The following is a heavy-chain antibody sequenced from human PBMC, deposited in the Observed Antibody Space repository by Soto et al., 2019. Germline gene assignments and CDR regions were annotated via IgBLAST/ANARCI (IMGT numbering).Heavy chain of an antibody. CDR2: ISNSGRII. J-gene: IGHJ4*02. V-gene: IGHV3-48*03. CDR1: GFTFSSFE. Sequence: HPGGSLRLSCAASGFTFSSFEMNWVRQAPGKGLEWVSYISNSGRIIYYADSVKGRFTISRDDAKNSLYLQMNSLRSEDTAVYYCARGDTAMGPFDYWGQGTLVTVSS. CDR3: ARGDTAMGPFDY. D-gene: IGHD5-18*01.